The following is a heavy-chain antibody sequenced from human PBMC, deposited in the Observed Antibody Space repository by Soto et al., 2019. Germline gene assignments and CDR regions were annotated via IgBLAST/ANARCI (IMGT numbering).Heavy chain of an antibody. J-gene: IGHJ4*02. CDR3: ARAYGTAFDF. CDR2: INHSGSI. Sequence: SETLSLTCAVYGGSVGGYYWSWVRQPPGKGLEWIGEINHSGSITYAPSLKSRVTMSVDTSKNQFSLKLSSVTAADTAVYYCARAYGTAFDFWGQGTLVTVSS. D-gene: IGHD2-8*02. V-gene: IGHV4-34*01. CDR1: GGSVGGYY.